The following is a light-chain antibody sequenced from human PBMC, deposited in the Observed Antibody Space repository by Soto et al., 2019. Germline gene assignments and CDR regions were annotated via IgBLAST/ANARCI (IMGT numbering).Light chain of an antibody. J-gene: IGLJ1*01. CDR1: SSNNGSNS. CDR2: SNN. Sequence: QSVLTQPPSASGTPGQRVTISCSGSSSNNGSNSVNWYQQLPGTAPKLLIYSNNQRPSGVPDRFSGSKSGTSASLAISGLQSEDEAEYYCAAWDDSLHGSYVFGTGTKVTVL. CDR3: AAWDDSLHGSYV. V-gene: IGLV1-44*01.